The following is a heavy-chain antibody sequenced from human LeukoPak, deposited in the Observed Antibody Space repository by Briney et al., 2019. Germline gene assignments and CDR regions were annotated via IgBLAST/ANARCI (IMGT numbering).Heavy chain of an antibody. D-gene: IGHD2/OR15-2a*01. Sequence: GGSLRLSCSASGFSLSDYGMSWVRQAPGKGLEWISYITMDSVRFYADSVKGRFTISRDNDKNSVYLQMNSLRDDDTAVYYCAKSRGSDEYYYYYYYGMDVWGQGTTVTVSS. CDR2: ITMDSVR. V-gene: IGHV3-48*02. CDR3: AKSRGSDEYYYYYYYGMDV. J-gene: IGHJ6*02. CDR1: GFSLSDYG.